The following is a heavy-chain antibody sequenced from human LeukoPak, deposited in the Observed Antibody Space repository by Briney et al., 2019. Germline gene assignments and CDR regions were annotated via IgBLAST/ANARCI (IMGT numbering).Heavy chain of an antibody. Sequence: PGGTLGLSCAASGFTFSSYGMSGVGQAPGRRLEWVSAISGSGGSTYYADSVKGRFTISRDNSKNTLYLQMKSLRAEDTAVYYCARPLVGATEFDYWGQGTLVTVSS. CDR2: ISGSGGST. V-gene: IGHV3-23*01. CDR1: GFTFSSYG. D-gene: IGHD1-26*01. J-gene: IGHJ4*02. CDR3: ARPLVGATEFDY.